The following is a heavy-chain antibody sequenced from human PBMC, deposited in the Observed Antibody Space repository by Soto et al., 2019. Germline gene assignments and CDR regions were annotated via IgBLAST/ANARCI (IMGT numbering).Heavy chain of an antibody. D-gene: IGHD1-7*01. CDR3: ARHGWNYPHYYMDV. V-gene: IGHV4-59*08. CDR2: IYYSGST. J-gene: IGHJ6*03. Sequence: SETLSLTCTVSGGSISSYYWSWIRQPPGKGLEWIGYIYYSGSTNYNPSLKSRVTISVDTSKNQFSLKLSSVTAADTAVYYCARHGWNYPHYYMDVWGKGTTVTVSS. CDR1: GGSISSYY.